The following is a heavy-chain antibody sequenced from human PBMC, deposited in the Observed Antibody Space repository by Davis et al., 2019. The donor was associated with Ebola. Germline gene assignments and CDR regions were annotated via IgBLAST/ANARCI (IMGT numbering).Heavy chain of an antibody. J-gene: IGHJ4*02. CDR1: GFTFDDYA. CDR2: IYSGGIT. V-gene: IGHV3-66*01. CDR3: VKGSITMTVVVYFDL. Sequence: GESLKISCAASGFTFDDYAMHWVRQAPGKGLEWVSVIYSGGITYYADSVKGRFTISRDNSKNTVYLQMSSLRIEDTAVYYCVKGSITMTVVVYFDLWGQGTLVTVSS. D-gene: IGHD3-22*01.